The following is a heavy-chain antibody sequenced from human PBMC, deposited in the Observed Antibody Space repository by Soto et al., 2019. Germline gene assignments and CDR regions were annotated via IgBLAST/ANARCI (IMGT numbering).Heavy chain of an antibody. J-gene: IGHJ6*02. V-gene: IGHV3-21*01. CDR1: GFTFSSYS. CDR3: AKTHCTNGVCYRGYYYYGMDV. CDR2: ISSSSSYI. Sequence: GGSLRLSCAASGFTFSSYSMNWVRQAPGKGLEWVSSISSSSSYIYYADSVKGRFTISRDNAKNSLYLQMNSLRAEDTAVYYCAKTHCTNGVCYRGYYYYGMDVWGQGTTVTVSS. D-gene: IGHD2-8*01.